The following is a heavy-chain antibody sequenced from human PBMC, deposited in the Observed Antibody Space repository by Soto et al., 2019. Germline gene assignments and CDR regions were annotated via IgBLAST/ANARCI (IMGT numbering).Heavy chain of an antibody. CDR2: ISSGGKYT. J-gene: IGHJ6*02. Sequence: GGSLRLSCEGSGFTFGDFYISWIRQAAGKGPEWVSYISSGGKYTDYADSAKGRFSITRDNARKAVFLQMDSLKMEDTAVYYCFRDKTGIVGSTNTYYGWDLGGQGTTVTVSS. V-gene: IGHV3-11*03. D-gene: IGHD2-21*01. CDR1: GFTFGDFY. CDR3: FRDKTGIVGSTNTYYGWDL.